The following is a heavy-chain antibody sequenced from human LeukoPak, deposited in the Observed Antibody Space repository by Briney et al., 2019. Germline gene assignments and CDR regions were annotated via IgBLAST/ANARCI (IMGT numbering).Heavy chain of an antibody. D-gene: IGHD5-18*01. J-gene: IGHJ6*02. V-gene: IGHV3-49*04. Sequence: SGGSLRLSCTTSGFNFGDHAMTWVRQAPGEGLEWVGFIRSKAYRGTTEYAASVKGRFTISRDDSKSVVYLQMNSLKSEDTAVYYCSRGPIQLWVHNGVDVWGQGTTVTVSS. CDR3: SRGPIQLWVHNGVDV. CDR1: GFNFGDHA. CDR2: IRSKAYRGTT.